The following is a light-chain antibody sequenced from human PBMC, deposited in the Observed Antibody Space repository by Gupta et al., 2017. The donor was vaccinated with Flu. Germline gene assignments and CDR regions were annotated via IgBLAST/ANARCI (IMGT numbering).Light chain of an antibody. V-gene: IGKV1-39*01. J-gene: IGKJ4*01. CDR1: QSISSY. CDR2: AAS. CDR3: QQSYSTLT. Sequence: DIQMTQSPSSLSASVGDRVTITCRASQSISSYLNWYQQKPGKAPKLLIYAASSLQSGVPSRFSGSGDGTDFTLTSSRLQPEDFANYYCQQSYSTLTFGGGTKVEIK.